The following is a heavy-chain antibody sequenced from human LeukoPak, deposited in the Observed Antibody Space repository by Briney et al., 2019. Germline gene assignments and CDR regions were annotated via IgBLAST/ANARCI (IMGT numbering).Heavy chain of an antibody. CDR2: IYPGDSDT. D-gene: IGHD4-17*01. Sequence: GESLKISCKGSGYSFTSYWIGWVRQMPGKGLEWMGIIYPGDSDTRYSPSFQGQVTISADKSISTAYLQWSSLKASDTAMYYCGTTVATSFYYYYGMDVWGQGTTVTVSS. CDR1: GYSFTSYW. V-gene: IGHV5-51*01. CDR3: GTTVATSFYYYYGMDV. J-gene: IGHJ6*02.